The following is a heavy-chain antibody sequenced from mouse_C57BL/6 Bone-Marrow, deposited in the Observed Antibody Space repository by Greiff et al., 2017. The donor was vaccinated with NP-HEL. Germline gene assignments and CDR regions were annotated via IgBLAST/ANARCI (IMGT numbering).Heavy chain of an antibody. V-gene: IGHV5-15*01. Sequence: EVQGVESGGGLVQPGGSLKLSCAASGFTFSDYGMAWVRQAPRKGPEWVAFISNLAYSIYYADTVTGRFTISRENAKNTLYLEMSSLRSEDTAMYYCARHAYYGSSHYFDYWGQGTTLTVSS. CDR3: ARHAYYGSSHYFDY. CDR1: GFTFSDYG. J-gene: IGHJ2*01. D-gene: IGHD1-1*01. CDR2: ISNLAYSI.